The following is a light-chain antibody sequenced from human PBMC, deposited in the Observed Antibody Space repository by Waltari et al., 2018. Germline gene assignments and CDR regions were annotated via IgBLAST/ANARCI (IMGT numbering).Light chain of an antibody. J-gene: IGLJ3*02. Sequence: QSALTQPAPVSGSPGQSITIPFPGTSSHVGGYHPASWYQQHPGRAPNLKIYDVVNRPSGVSTRFSGSKSGNTASLTISGLQGEDEAVYYCSSFTTNSTLVFGGGTKLTVL. CDR1: SSHVGGYHP. V-gene: IGLV2-14*03. CDR3: SSFTTNSTLV. CDR2: DVV.